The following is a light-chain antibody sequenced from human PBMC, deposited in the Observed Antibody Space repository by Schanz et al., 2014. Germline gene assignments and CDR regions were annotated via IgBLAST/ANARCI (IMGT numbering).Light chain of an antibody. J-gene: IGKJ4*01. CDR1: QSVRSL. CDR2: DAS. CDR3: QQYGSSLLT. Sequence: EIVLTQSPGTLSLSPGERATLSCRASQSVRSLLAWYQQKPGQAPRLLIYDASTRATGIPARFSGSGSGTDFTLTISALEPEDFAVYYCQQYGSSLLTFGGGTKVEIK. V-gene: IGKV3-20*01.